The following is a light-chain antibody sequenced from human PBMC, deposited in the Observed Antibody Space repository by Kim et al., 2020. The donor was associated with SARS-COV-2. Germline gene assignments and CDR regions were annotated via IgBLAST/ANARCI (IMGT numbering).Light chain of an antibody. Sequence: SSFVGDRVTITCRASQDISRWLAWYQQKPGKAPNLLIYVASSLQSGVPSRFSGSGSGTDFTLTISGLQPEDVATYYCQQAKSFPPTFGQGTKLEI. J-gene: IGKJ1*01. CDR2: VAS. V-gene: IGKV1-12*01. CDR1: QDISRW. CDR3: QQAKSFPPT.